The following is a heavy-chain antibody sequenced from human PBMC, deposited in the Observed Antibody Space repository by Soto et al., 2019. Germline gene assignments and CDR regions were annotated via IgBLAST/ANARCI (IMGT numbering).Heavy chain of an antibody. D-gene: IGHD4-17*01. CDR3: ARRRAIDYRNWFDP. V-gene: IGHV1-69*13. Sequence: GASVKVSCKASGGTFSSYSISWVLQAPGQGLEWMGGIIPIFGTANYAQKFQGRVTITADESTSTAYMELSSLRSEDTAVYYCARRRAIDYRNWFDPWGQGTLVT. CDR2: IIPIFGTA. J-gene: IGHJ5*02. CDR1: GGTFSSYS.